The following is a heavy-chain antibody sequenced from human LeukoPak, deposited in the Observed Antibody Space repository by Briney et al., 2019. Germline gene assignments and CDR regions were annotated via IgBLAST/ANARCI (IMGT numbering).Heavy chain of an antibody. CDR1: GFTFSNYW. V-gene: IGHV3-7*03. J-gene: IGHJ6*03. CDR2: IKEDGSES. Sequence: GGSLRLSCAASGFTFSNYWMTWVRQAPGKGLEWVANIKEDGSESSYVDSVKGRFTISRDNAKNSLYLQMNSLRAEDTAVYYCARDHWDGYNDLYYYYMDVWGKGTTVTVSS. CDR3: ARDHWDGYNDLYYYYMDV. D-gene: IGHD5-24*01.